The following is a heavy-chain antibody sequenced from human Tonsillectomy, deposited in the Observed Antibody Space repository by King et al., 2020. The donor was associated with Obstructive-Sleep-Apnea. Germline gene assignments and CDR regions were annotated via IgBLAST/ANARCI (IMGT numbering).Heavy chain of an antibody. CDR3: AKELTNQWLDPLDV. D-gene: IGHD6-19*01. Sequence: QVQLVESGGGVVQPGGSLRLSCAASGFTFSTYGMHWVRQAPGKGLDWVAFIRYDRSSEYYADSVKGRFTISRDNSKNTLYLQMNSLRAEDTAVYYCAKELTNQWLDPLDVWGQGTLVTVSS. V-gene: IGHV3-30*02. J-gene: IGHJ4*02. CDR1: GFTFSTYG. CDR2: IRYDRSSE.